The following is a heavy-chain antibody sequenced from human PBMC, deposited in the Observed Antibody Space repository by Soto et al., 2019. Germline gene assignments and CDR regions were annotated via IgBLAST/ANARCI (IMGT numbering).Heavy chain of an antibody. CDR3: ARGIRLAYGYHYDFDY. V-gene: IGHV4-31*03. CDR1: GISISGSNYY. J-gene: IGHJ4*02. D-gene: IGHD3-22*01. CDR2: IYYTGTT. Sequence: SETLSITCTVSGISISGSNYYWSWIRQHPGKGLEWIGNIYYTGTTSYNASLKSRLTISVDTSKNQFSLNVASVTAADTAVYYCARGIRLAYGYHYDFDYWGQGTLVTVSS.